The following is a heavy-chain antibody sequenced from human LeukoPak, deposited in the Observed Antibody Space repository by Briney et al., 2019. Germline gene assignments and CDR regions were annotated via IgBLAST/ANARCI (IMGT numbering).Heavy chain of an antibody. D-gene: IGHD6-19*01. V-gene: IGHV3-7*01. CDR3: ARAGSSGWRRHDY. CDR1: GFTFTSYW. CDR2: IKQDGSEK. J-gene: IGHJ4*02. Sequence: GGSLRLSCAASGFTFTSYWMSWVRQAPGKGLEWVANIKQDGSEKYYVDSVKGRFTISRDNAKNSLYLQMNSLSAEDTAVYYCARAGSSGWRRHDYWGQGTLVTVSS.